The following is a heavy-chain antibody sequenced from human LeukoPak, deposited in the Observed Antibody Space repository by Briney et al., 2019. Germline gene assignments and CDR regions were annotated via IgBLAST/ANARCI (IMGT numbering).Heavy chain of an antibody. CDR3: ARGQWLDNY. V-gene: IGHV4-34*01. CDR2: INHSGST. CDR1: GGSLSGHY. J-gene: IGHJ4*02. D-gene: IGHD6-19*01. Sequence: PSETLSLTCAVYGGSLSGHYWSWIRQPPAKGLEWIGEINHSGSTNYNPSLKSRLTISVDTSKTQFSLKLSSVTAADTAVYYCARGQWLDNYWGQGTQVTVSS.